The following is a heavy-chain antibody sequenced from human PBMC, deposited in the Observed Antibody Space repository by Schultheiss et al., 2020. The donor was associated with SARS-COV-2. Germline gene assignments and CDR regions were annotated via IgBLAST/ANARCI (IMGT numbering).Heavy chain of an antibody. D-gene: IGHD2-21*01. CDR2: INHSGST. CDR1: GGSLSGYY. J-gene: IGHJ5*02. V-gene: IGHV4-34*01. CDR3: ARGVLSGKRSVVVIAIRRGWFDP. Sequence: SETLSLTCAVYGGSLSGYYWSWIRQPPGKGLEWIGEINHSGSTNYNPSLKSRVTISVDTSKNQFSLKLSSVTAADTAVYYCARGVLSGKRSVVVIAIRRGWFDPWGQGTLVTVS.